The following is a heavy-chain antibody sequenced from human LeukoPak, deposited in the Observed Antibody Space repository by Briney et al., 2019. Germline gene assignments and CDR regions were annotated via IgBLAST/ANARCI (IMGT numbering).Heavy chain of an antibody. CDR2: ISWNSVNI. CDR3: AKDLSSGSRRAY. J-gene: IGHJ4*02. Sequence: GGSLRLSCAASGFTFDDYAMHWVRQVPGKGLEWVSGISWNSVNIGYADSVKGRFTISRDNSKNTLYLQMNSLRAEDTGVYYCAKDLSSGSRRAYWGQGTLVTVSS. D-gene: IGHD6-19*01. CDR1: GFTFDDYA. V-gene: IGHV3-9*01.